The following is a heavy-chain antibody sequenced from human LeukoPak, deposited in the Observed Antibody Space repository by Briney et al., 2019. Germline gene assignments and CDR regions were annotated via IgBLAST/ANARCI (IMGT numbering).Heavy chain of an antibody. CDR2: INPGGDGP. CDR1: RDMLNSYH. Sequence: ASVKVSCKAPRDMLNSYHIHWVRQAPGEGLEWMGMINPGGDGPNYSQKFRGRVDMTWDASANIVYMELSWLRPEDTVVYYCARAKVPPRPSWFNSWGQGTLVTVSS. V-gene: IGHV1-46*02. J-gene: IGHJ5*01. CDR3: ARAKVPPRPSWFNS. D-gene: IGHD6-6*01.